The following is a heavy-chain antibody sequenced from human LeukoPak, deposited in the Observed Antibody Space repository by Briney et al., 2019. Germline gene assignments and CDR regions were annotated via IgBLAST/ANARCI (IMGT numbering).Heavy chain of an antibody. CDR2: IKEDGSDK. V-gene: IGHV3-7*01. D-gene: IGHD5-18*01. CDR3: ARDVGYFRFDY. Sequence: GGSLRLSCAASGFTFSNYWMTWVRQAPGKGLEWVANIKEDGSDKYYVDSVKGRFTISRDNAKNSLYLQMNNLRAEDTAVYYCARDVGYFRFDYWGQGTLVTVSS. CDR1: GFTFSNYW. J-gene: IGHJ4*02.